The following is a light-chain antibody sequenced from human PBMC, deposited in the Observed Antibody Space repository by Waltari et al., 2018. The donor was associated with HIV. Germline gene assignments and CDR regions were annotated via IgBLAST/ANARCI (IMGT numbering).Light chain of an antibody. V-gene: IGLV3-25*03. J-gene: IGLJ7*01. Sequence: SYELTQPPSVSVSPGQTARITCSGDVLPKQYAYWYQQKPGQAPVVVISKDSERPSGIPERFSGSSSGTTVTLTISGFQAEDDADYYCQSADSSGTYAVFGGGTQLTVL. CDR3: QSADSSGTYAV. CDR2: KDS. CDR1: VLPKQY.